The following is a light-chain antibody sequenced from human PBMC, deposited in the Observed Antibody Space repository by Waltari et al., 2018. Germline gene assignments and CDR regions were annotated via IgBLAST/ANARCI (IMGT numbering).Light chain of an antibody. J-gene: IGKJ1*01. CDR1: QILLHRNGNNY. V-gene: IGKV2-28*01. CDR2: FGS. CDR3: MQSLNTHST. Sequence: DIVVTQSPLSLPVTPGEPASISCRSSQILLHRNGNNYLDWYLQKPGQSPPLLIYFGSTRADGGVPRRCGGSGSRAYFPLTSSVVEADVVATYCMQSLNTHSTFGQGTKVEIK.